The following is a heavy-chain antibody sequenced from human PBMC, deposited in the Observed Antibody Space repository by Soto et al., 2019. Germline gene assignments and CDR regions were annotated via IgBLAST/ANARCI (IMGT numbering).Heavy chain of an antibody. Sequence: SETLSLTCTVSGGSISSYYWSWIRQPPGKGLEWIGYIYYSGSTNYNPSLKSRVTISVDTSKNQFSLKLSSVTAADTAVYYCASGAGDYSCSCFDPLGQGGVVTASS. CDR1: GGSISSYY. J-gene: IGHJ5*02. CDR2: IYYSGST. CDR3: ASGAGDYSCSCFDP. D-gene: IGHD4-17*01. V-gene: IGHV4-59*01.